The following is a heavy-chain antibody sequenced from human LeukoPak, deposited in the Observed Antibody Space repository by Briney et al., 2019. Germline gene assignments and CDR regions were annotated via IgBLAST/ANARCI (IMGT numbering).Heavy chain of an antibody. CDR2: ISSSGSTI. D-gene: IGHD3-3*01. J-gene: IGHJ4*02. Sequence: GGSLRLSCAASGFTFSSYEMNWVRQAPGKGLEWVSYISSSGSTIYYADSVKGRFTISRDNAKNSLYLQMNSLRAEDTAVYYCGRSLPSYDFWSGYSATTHFDYWGQGTLVTVSS. V-gene: IGHV3-48*03. CDR1: GFTFSSYE. CDR3: GRSLPSYDFWSGYSATTHFDY.